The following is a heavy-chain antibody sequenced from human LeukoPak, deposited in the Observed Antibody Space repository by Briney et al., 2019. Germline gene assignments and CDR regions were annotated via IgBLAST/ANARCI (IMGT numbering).Heavy chain of an antibody. CDR3: GAVGTYYFDY. V-gene: IGHV4-30-2*01. D-gene: IGHD1-26*01. CDR1: GGSISSSSYY. CDR2: IYHSGST. Sequence: SETLSLTCTVSGGSISSSSYYWSWIRQPPGKGLEWIGYIYHSGSTYYNPSLKSRVTISVDKSKNQFSLNLSSVTAADTAVYYCGAVGTYYFDYWGQGTLVTVSS. J-gene: IGHJ4*02.